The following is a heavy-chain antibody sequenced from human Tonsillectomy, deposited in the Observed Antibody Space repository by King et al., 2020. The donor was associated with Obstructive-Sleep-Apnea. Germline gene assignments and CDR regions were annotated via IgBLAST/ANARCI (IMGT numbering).Heavy chain of an antibody. J-gene: IGHJ6*02. CDR1: GYTFTGYY. CDR3: AREAGYWTNGVCYDNGMDV. V-gene: IGHV1-2*04. CDR2: INPNSGGT. D-gene: IGHD2-8*01. Sequence: QLVQSGAEVKKPGASVKVSCKASGYTFTGYYIHWVRQAPGQGLEWMGWINPNSGGTNYAQKFQGWVTMTRDTSISTAYIGLSRLRSDDTAVYYCAREAGYWTNGVCYDNGMDVWGQGTTVTVSS.